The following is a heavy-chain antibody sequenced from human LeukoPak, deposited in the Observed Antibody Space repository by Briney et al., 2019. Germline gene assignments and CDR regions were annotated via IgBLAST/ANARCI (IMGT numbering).Heavy chain of an antibody. CDR2: IYYSGST. D-gene: IGHD4-17*01. CDR3: ARLSTVTTSFDY. J-gene: IGHJ4*02. V-gene: IGHV4-59*12. Sequence: SETLSLTCTVSGGSINSYYWSWIRQPPGKGLEWIGYIYYSGSTNYNPSLKSRVTMSVDTSKNQFSLKLSSVTAADTAVYYCARLSTVTTSFDYWGQGTLVTVSS. CDR1: GGSINSYY.